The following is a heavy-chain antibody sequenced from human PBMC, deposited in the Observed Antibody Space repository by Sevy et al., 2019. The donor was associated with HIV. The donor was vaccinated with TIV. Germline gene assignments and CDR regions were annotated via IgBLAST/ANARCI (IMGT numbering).Heavy chain of an antibody. D-gene: IGHD5-12*01. Sequence: GGSLRLSCAASGFTFSSNGMHWVRQAPGKGLEWVAVIWYDGSNKYYADSEKGRFTISRDNAKNTLYLQMNSLRAEDTAVYYCARGNWARWLQLAGFDYWGQGTLVTVSS. CDR3: ARGNWARWLQLAGFDY. CDR1: GFTFSSNG. J-gene: IGHJ4*02. CDR2: IWYDGSNK. V-gene: IGHV3-33*01.